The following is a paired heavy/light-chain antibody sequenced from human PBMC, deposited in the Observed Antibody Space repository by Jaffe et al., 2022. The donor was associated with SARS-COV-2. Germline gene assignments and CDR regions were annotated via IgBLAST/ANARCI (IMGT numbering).Light chain of an antibody. V-gene: IGLV2-14*01. CDR1: SSDVGSYNY. Sequence: QSALTQPASVSGSPGQSITISCTGTSSDVGSYNYVSWYQQHPGKAPKLMIFDVSNRPSGVSNRFSGSKSGNTASLTISGLQAEDEADYYCSSHTSTSTRKVFGTGTKVTVL. CDR3: SSHTSTSTRKV. CDR2: DVS. J-gene: IGLJ1*01.
Heavy chain of an antibody. J-gene: IGHJ4*02. CDR2: ISSSSSTI. D-gene: IGHD3-22*01. Sequence: EVQLVESGGGLVQPGGSLRLSCAASGFTFSDYGMNWVRQAPGKGLEWVSHISSSSSTIYYADSVKGRFTVSRDNAKNLLYLQMNSLRAEDTAVYYCARDRGTYYDSSGPNEWIYWGQGTLVTVSS. CDR3: ARDRGTYYDSSGPNEWIY. CDR1: GFTFSDYG. V-gene: IGHV3-48*01.